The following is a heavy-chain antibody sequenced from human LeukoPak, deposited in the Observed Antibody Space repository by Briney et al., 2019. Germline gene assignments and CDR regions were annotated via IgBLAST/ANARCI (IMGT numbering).Heavy chain of an antibody. Sequence: GGSLRLSCAVSGFAFSSYAMSWVRQAPGKGLEWVSAISGSGGSTYYADSVKGRFTISRDNSKNTLYLQMNSLRAEDTAVYYCAKDDLIFGVVTYFDYWGQGTLVTVSS. CDR1: GFAFSSYA. CDR3: AKDDLIFGVVTYFDY. V-gene: IGHV3-23*01. D-gene: IGHD3-3*01. J-gene: IGHJ4*02. CDR2: ISGSGGST.